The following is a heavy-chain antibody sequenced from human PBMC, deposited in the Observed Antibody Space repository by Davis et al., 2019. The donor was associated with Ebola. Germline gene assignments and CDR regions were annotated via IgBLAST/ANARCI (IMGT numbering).Heavy chain of an antibody. V-gene: IGHV4-34*01. J-gene: IGHJ2*01. CDR2: INHSGST. CDR1: GGSFSGYY. CDR3: ASKAYGDYGWYFDL. Sequence: SETLSLTCAVYGGSFSGYYWSWIRQPPGKGLEWIGEINHSGSTNYNPSLKSRVTISVDTSKNQFSLKLSSVTAADTAVYYCASKAYGDYGWYFDLWGRGTLVTVSS. D-gene: IGHD4-17*01.